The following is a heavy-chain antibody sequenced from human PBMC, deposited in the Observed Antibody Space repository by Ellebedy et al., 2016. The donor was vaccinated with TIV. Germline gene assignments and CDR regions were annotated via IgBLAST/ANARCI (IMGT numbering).Heavy chain of an antibody. D-gene: IGHD3-22*01. CDR3: ASNYYDSSGYYTSDY. CDR2: IYTSGST. J-gene: IGHJ4*02. V-gene: IGHV4-61*02. CDR1: GGSISSGSYY. Sequence: LRLXCTVSGGSISSGSYYWSWIRQPAGKGLEWIGRIYTSGSTNYNPSLKSRVTMSVDTSKNQFSLKLSSVTAADTAVYYCASNYYDSSGYYTSDYWGQGTLSPSPQ.